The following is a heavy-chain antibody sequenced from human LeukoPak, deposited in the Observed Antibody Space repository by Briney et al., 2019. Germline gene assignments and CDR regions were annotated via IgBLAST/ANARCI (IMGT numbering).Heavy chain of an antibody. V-gene: IGHV3-71*01. Sequence: SGGSLRLSCAASGFTVSSNYMSWVRQAPGKGLEWVGFIRSKAYGGTTEYAAPVKGRFTISRDDSKSIAYLQMNSLKTEDTAVYYCAATSGSCGQGTLVTVSS. D-gene: IGHD1-26*01. J-gene: IGHJ4*02. CDR1: GFTVSSNY. CDR3: AATSGS. CDR2: IRSKAYGGTT.